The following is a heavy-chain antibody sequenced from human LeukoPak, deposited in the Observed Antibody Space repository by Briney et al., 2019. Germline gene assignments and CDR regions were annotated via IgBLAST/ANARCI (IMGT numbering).Heavy chain of an antibody. V-gene: IGHV3-21*01. CDR3: ARARPTTVTVDAFDI. Sequence: GSLRLSCAASGFTFSSYAMSWVRQAPGKGLEWVSSISSSSYIYYADSVKGRFTISRDNAKNSLYLQMNSLRAEDTAVYYCARARPTTVTVDAFDIWGQGTMVTVSS. CDR1: GFTFSSYA. CDR2: ISSSSYI. J-gene: IGHJ3*02. D-gene: IGHD4-17*01.